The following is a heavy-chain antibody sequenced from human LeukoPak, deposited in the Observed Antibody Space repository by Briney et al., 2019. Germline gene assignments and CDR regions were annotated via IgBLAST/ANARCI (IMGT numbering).Heavy chain of an antibody. J-gene: IGHJ5*02. V-gene: IGHV3-30*03. CDR1: GFTFSTYG. Sequence: PAGSLRLSCAPSGFTFSTYGMHWVRQAPGKGLEWVAVISNDGNNKLYGDSVKGGLTISRDNSKNRLYLQMDRLRAEDTAVYYCARSDVDMAAWGQGTLVTVSS. D-gene: IGHD5-12*01. CDR3: ARSDVDMAA. CDR2: ISNDGNNK.